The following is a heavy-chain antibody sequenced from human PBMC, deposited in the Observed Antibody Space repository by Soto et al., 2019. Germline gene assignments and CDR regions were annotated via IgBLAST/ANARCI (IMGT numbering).Heavy chain of an antibody. V-gene: IGHV1-69*13. CDR3: AREMATIGSAFDI. Sequence: SVKVSCKASGGTFSSYAISWVRQAPGQGLEWMGGIIPIFGTANYAQKFQGRVTITADESTSTAYMELSSLRSEDTAVYYCAREMATIGSAFDIWGQGTMVTVSS. CDR2: IIPIFGTA. CDR1: GGTFSSYA. D-gene: IGHD5-12*01. J-gene: IGHJ3*02.